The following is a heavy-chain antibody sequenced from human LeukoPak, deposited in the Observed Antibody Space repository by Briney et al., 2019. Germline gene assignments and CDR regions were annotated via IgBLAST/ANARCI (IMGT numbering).Heavy chain of an antibody. CDR2: ISHGGGSS. CDR1: GFTFSSYA. Sequence: PGGSLRLSCAASGFTFSSYAMNWVRQAPGKGLEWVSGISHGGGSSYYADSVKGLFTIPRHNSKSILYVQMNSLRAEDTALYYCAKPLGGSGRHYGMDVWGQGTTVTVSS. J-gene: IGHJ6*02. D-gene: IGHD3-10*01. V-gene: IGHV3-23*01. CDR3: AKPLGGSGRHYGMDV.